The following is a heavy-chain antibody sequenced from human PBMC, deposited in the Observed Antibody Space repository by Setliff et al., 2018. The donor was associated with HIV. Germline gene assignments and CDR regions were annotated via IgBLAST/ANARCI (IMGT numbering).Heavy chain of an antibody. CDR1: NTRMG. CDR3: ARYNFRRGYWDYFDY. Sequence: GSGPTLVNPTETLTLTCTVSNTRMGVSWIRQPPGKALEWLAHIFPNDEKSYSASLKSRVTISEDTSKSQVVLTMTNMDPLDTATYFCARYNFRRGYWDYFDYWGHGTQVTVSS. V-gene: IGHV2-26*01. CDR2: IFPNDEK. J-gene: IGHJ4*01. D-gene: IGHD3-3*01.